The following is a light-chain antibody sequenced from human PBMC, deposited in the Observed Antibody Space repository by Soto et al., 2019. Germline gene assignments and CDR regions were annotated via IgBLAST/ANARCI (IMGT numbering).Light chain of an antibody. CDR1: SGRSSYA. CDR3: QTWGTGTVV. V-gene: IGLV4-69*01. CDR2: VNSDGSN. Sequence: QLVLTQSPSASASLGASVKLTCTLSSGRSSYAIAWHQQQPEKGPRYLMKVNSDGSNKKGDGIPDPFSGSSSGAERYLTVSSLQSEDEADYYCQTWGTGTVVFGGGTKVTVL. J-gene: IGLJ2*01.